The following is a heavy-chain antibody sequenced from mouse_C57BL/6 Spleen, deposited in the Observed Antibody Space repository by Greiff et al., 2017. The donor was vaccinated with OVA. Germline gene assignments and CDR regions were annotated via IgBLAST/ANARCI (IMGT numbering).Heavy chain of an antibody. J-gene: IGHJ2*01. CDR1: GFTFSSYT. D-gene: IGHD2-1*01. Sequence: DVQLQESGGGLVKPGGSLKLSCAASGFTFSSYTMSWVRQTPEKRLEWVATISGGGGNTYYPDSVKGRFTISRDNAKNTLYLQMSSLRSEDTALYYCARQGDYYVFDYWGQGTTLTVSS. CDR3: ARQGDYYVFDY. V-gene: IGHV5-9*01. CDR2: ISGGGGNT.